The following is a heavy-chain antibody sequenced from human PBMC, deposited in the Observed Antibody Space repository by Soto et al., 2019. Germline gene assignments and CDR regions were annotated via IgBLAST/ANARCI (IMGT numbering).Heavy chain of an antibody. CDR1: GYTFTSYG. V-gene: IGHV1-18*01. Sequence: ASVRVSCKASGYTFTSYGIKWVRQAPGQGLEWMGWISAYNGNTNYAQKLQGRVTMTTDTSTSTAYMELRSLRSDDTAMYYCESHGYYYDSSGYSAWGQGTLVTVSS. J-gene: IGHJ5*02. D-gene: IGHD3-22*01. CDR3: ESHGYYYDSSGYSA. CDR2: ISAYNGNT.